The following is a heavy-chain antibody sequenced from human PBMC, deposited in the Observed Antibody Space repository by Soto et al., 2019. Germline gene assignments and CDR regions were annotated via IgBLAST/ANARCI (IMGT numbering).Heavy chain of an antibody. V-gene: IGHV3-9*01. D-gene: IGHD5-12*01. Sequence: GGSLRLSCAASGFTFDDYAMHWVRQAPGKGLEWVSGINWNSGNIGYADSVKGRFTISRDNAKNSLYLQMNSLRAEDTALYYCVRGSGYSIYYYMDVWGKGTTVTVSS. CDR3: VRGSGYSIYYYMDV. J-gene: IGHJ6*03. CDR2: INWNSGNI. CDR1: GFTFDDYA.